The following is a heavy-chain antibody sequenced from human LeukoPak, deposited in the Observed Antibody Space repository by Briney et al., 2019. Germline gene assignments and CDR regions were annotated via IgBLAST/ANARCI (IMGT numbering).Heavy chain of an antibody. Sequence: GGSLRLSCTASGFTFSSYVMHWVRQAPGKGLEWVAVISYDGSNKYYADSVKGRFTISRDNSKNTLYLQMNSLRAEDTAVYYCAAGTGCDYWGQGTLVTVSS. CDR2: ISYDGSNK. CDR3: AAGTGCDY. J-gene: IGHJ4*02. V-gene: IGHV3-30-3*01. D-gene: IGHD6-13*01. CDR1: GFTFSSYV.